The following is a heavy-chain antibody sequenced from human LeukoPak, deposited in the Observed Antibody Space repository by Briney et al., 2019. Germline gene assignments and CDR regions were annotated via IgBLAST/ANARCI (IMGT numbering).Heavy chain of an antibody. CDR3: ARDSFRGSYSDY. V-gene: IGHV3-23*01. Sequence: GGSLRLSCAASGFTFSSYTMSWVRQAPGKGLEWVSGMSGSGGSTYYADSVKGRFTISRDHSRNTLYLQMNSLRAGDTAVYYCARDSFRGSYSDYWGQGTLVTVSS. D-gene: IGHD1-26*01. CDR2: MSGSGGST. CDR1: GFTFSSYT. J-gene: IGHJ4*02.